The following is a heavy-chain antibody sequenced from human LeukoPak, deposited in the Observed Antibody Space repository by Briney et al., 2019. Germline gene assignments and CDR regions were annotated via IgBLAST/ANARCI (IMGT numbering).Heavy chain of an antibody. CDR2: INPTGGST. V-gene: IGHV1-46*01. J-gene: IGHJ4*02. CDR3: VRPLEAFGSGNYRPFDY. Sequence: ASVKVSCKASGYTFTDYYLHWVRQAPGQGLEWMGIINPTGGSTTYAQKFQGRVTMTRDTSTSTVYMEMSSLRSEDTAVYYCVRPLEAFGSGNYRPFDYWGQGTLVIVSS. D-gene: IGHD3-10*01. CDR1: GYTFTDYY.